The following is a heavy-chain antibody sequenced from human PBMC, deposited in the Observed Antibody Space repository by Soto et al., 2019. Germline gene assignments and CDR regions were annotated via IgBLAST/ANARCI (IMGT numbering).Heavy chain of an antibody. D-gene: IGHD4-17*01. CDR2: IDPSDSYT. CDR1: GYNFTIYW. J-gene: IGHJ6*02. Sequence: GESLKISCQGSGYNFTIYWISWVRQMPGKGLEWMGRIDPSDSYTTYSPSFQGHVSISVDKSITSAFLQWRSLEASDTALYYCARHLRADYGEEGMGVWGQGTTVTVSS. CDR3: ARHLRADYGEEGMGV. V-gene: IGHV5-10-1*01.